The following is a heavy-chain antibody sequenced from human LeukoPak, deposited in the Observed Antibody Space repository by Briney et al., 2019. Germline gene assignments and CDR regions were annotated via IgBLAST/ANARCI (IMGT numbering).Heavy chain of an antibody. CDR1: GFTFSSYE. J-gene: IGHJ4*02. CDR2: ISSSGSTI. Sequence: GGSLRLSCAASGFTFSSYEMNWVRQAPGKGLEWVSYISSSGSTIYYADSVKGRFTISRDNAKNSLYLQMNSLRAEDTAVYYRARVNIVVVTATPDYFDYWGQGTLVTVSS. D-gene: IGHD2-21*02. V-gene: IGHV3-48*03. CDR3: ARVNIVVVTATPDYFDY.